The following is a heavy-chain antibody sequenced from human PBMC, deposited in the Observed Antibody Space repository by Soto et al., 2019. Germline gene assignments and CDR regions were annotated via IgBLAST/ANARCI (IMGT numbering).Heavy chain of an antibody. CDR3: ARDGDTMIVVVTKKGKDGMDV. V-gene: IGHV3-30-3*01. Sequence: SLRLSCAASGFTFSSYAMHWVRQAPGKGLEWVAVISYDGSNKYYADSVKGRFTISRDNSKNTLYLQMNSLRAEDTAVYYCARDGDTMIVVVTKKGKDGMDVWGQGTTVTVSS. D-gene: IGHD3-22*01. CDR2: ISYDGSNK. J-gene: IGHJ6*02. CDR1: GFTFSSYA.